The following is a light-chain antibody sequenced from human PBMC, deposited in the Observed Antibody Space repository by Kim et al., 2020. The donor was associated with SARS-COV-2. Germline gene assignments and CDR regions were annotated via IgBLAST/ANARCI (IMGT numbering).Light chain of an antibody. Sequence: VSSGERATLSCRASQSVNRNLAWYQQKPGQAPRLLIYGASTRATGIPARFSGSGSGTEFTLTVSSLQSEDCAVYYCQQYNDWPLTFGGGTKVDIK. CDR3: QQYNDWPLT. CDR2: GAS. CDR1: QSVNRN. J-gene: IGKJ4*01. V-gene: IGKV3-15*01.